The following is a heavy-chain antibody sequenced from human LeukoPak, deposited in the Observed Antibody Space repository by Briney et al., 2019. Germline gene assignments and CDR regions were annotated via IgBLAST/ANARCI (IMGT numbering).Heavy chain of an antibody. V-gene: IGHV3-7*01. CDR2: IKQDGSET. Sequence: GGSLRLSCAASGFTFSDYWINWVRQAPGKGLEWVANIKQDGSETYCVDSVKGRFTISRDNAKNSLYLQMNSLRDEDTAVYYCAKDRGNSGFDYWGQGTLVTVSS. J-gene: IGHJ4*02. CDR3: AKDRGNSGFDY. D-gene: IGHD4-23*01. CDR1: GFTFSDYW.